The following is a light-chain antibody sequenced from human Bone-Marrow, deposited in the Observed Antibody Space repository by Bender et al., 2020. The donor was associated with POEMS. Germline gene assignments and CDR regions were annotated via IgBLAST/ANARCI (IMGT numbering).Light chain of an antibody. V-gene: IGLV1-44*01. Sequence: QSVLTQPPSASGTPGQRVIISCSGSSFNIGSNLLYWYQQFPGTAPKLLIYRSFQRPSGISDRFFGSKSGYTASLTISGLQAEDEADYYCCSYAGPDTFILFGGGTKLTVL. CDR2: RSF. CDR3: CSYAGPDTFIL. CDR1: SFNIGSNL. J-gene: IGLJ3*02.